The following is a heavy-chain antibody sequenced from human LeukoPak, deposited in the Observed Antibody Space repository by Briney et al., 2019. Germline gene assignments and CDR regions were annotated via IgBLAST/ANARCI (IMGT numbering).Heavy chain of an antibody. V-gene: IGHV3-48*03. J-gene: IGHJ4*02. CDR2: ISSSGHI. CDR1: GFTFSSYE. D-gene: IGHD6-19*01. Sequence: GGSLRLSCAACGFTFSSYEMDWVRQAPGKGLEWISYISSSGHIYNADSTRGRFTISRDNAKNSLYLQMNSLRVEDTAIYYCAKDPRIAVAGYFDYWGQGTLVTVSS. CDR3: AKDPRIAVAGYFDY.